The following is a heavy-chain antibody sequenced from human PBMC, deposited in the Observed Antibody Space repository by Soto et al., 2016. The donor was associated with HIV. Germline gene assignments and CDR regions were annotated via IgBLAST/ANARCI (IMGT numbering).Heavy chain of an antibody. Sequence: QLQESGPGLVKPSETLSLNCSVSGGSVSSSSYNWAWIRQPPGKGLEWIGSISYSGRTYYTLSLRSRVTISVDTSKNQFSLKLSSVTAADTAVYYCARAAARGFPYYYMDVVGTKGTTVTVSS. CDR2: ISYSGRT. J-gene: IGHJ6*03. V-gene: IGHV4-39*07. D-gene: IGHD6-6*01. CDR1: GGSVSSSSYN. CDR3: ARAAARGFPYYYMDV.